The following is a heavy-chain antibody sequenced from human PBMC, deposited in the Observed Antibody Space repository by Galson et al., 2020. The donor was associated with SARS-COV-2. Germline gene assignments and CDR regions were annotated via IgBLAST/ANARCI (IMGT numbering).Heavy chain of an antibody. V-gene: IGHV4-59*01. Sequence: ASETLSLTCTVSGGSINIYYWSWIRQPPGKGLEWIGYLYYGGKTNYNTSLKNRVTISVDTSKSQFSLTLSSVTAADTAMYYCAILPVVRGVDYWGQGIPVTVSS. CDR3: AILPVVRGVDY. CDR2: LYYGGKT. J-gene: IGHJ4*02. CDR1: GGSINIYY. D-gene: IGHD3-10*01.